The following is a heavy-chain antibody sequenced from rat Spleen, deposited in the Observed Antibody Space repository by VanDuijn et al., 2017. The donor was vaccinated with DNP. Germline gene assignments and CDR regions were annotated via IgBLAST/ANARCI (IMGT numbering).Heavy chain of an antibody. V-gene: IGHV5-25*01. J-gene: IGHJ4*01. CDR2: ISPSGGST. D-gene: IGHD3-8*01. Sequence: EVQLVESGGGLVQPGRSLKLSCAASGFTFSNYDMAWVRQAPTKGLEWVASISPSGGSTYYRDSVKGRFTVSRDNAKSSLYLQMDSLRSEDTATYYCARRESYYYAMDAWGQGTSVTVSS. CDR1: GFTFSNYD. CDR3: ARRESYYYAMDA.